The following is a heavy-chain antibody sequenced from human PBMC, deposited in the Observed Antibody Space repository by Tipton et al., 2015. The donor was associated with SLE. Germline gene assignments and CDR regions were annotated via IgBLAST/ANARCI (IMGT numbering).Heavy chain of an antibody. V-gene: IGHV4-39*07. CDR3: ARHRSGSSWLDP. CDR1: GDSISSSDYQ. CDR2: ISYSENT. D-gene: IGHD1-26*01. J-gene: IGHJ5*02. Sequence: TLSLTCTVFGDSISSSDYQWGWIRQPPGKGLEWIGRISYSENTYYNPSLRSRVTLLLDMSKNQFSLKVSSVTAADTAVYFCARHRSGSSWLDPWGQGTLVTVAS.